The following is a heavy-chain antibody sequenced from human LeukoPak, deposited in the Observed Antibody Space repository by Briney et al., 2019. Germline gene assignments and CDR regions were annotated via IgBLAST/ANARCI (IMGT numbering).Heavy chain of an antibody. D-gene: IGHD3-22*01. CDR1: GGTFSSYA. J-gene: IGHJ4*02. CDR3: ARGPITTRSHFDY. V-gene: IGHV1-69*01. Sequence: GASVKVSCKASGGTFSSYAISWVRQAPGQGLEWMGGIIPIFATANYAQKFQGRVTITADESTSTAYMELSSLRSEDTAVYYCARGPITTRSHFDYWGQETLVTVSS. CDR2: IIPIFATA.